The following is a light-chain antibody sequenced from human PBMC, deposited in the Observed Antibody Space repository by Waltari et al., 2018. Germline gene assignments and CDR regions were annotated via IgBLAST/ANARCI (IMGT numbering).Light chain of an antibody. CDR2: GAS. V-gene: IGKV3-20*01. Sequence: EIVLTQSPGTLSLSPGERATLSCRASQSVSSSYLAWSQQKPGQAPRLLIYGASSRATGIPDRFSGSGSGTDFTLTISRLEPEDFAVYYCQHYGSSPKTFGQGTKVEIK. CDR1: QSVSSSY. CDR3: QHYGSSPKT. J-gene: IGKJ1*01.